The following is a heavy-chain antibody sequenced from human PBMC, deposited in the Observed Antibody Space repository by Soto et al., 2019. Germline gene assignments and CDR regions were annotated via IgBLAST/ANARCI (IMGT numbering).Heavy chain of an antibody. CDR1: GYTFTSYG. V-gene: IGHV1-8*02. Sequence: ASVKVSCKASGYTFTSYGISWVRQATGQGLEWMGWMNPNSGNTGYAQKFQGRVTMTRNTSISTAYMELSSLRSEDTAVYYCASSTNYDSSGYYQPGTFDIWGQGTMVTVSS. CDR3: ASSTNYDSSGYYQPGTFDI. CDR2: MNPNSGNT. D-gene: IGHD3-22*01. J-gene: IGHJ3*02.